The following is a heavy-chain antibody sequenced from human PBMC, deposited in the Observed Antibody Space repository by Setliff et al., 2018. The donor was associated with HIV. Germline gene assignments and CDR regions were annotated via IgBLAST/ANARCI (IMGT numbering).Heavy chain of an antibody. J-gene: IGHJ4*02. CDR2: INHSRRT. CDR1: GGSFSGFY. CDR3: ARDGYSSSWYVISGSFDY. Sequence: PSETLSLTCAVYGGSFSGFYWNWIRQAPGKGLEWIGEINHSRRTKYNPSLKSRVTISVDTSENQFSLKLSSVTAADTAVYYCARDGYSSSWYVISGSFDYWGQGILVTVSS. V-gene: IGHV4-34*01. D-gene: IGHD6-13*01.